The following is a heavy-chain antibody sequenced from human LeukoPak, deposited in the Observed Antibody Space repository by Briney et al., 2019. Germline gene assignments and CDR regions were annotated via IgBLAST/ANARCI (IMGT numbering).Heavy chain of an antibody. Sequence: GTLRLTCAASGCTFSSYSMNWVRNAPATGQELDSYISISSDTRYYSDSVKGRFTISRDNEKNSLYLQMNSVRAEDTAVYYCARDRAYTYGWNMDVWGKGTAVTVSS. CDR2: ISISSDTR. CDR1: GCTFSSYS. CDR3: ARDRAYTYGWNMDV. J-gene: IGHJ6*03. V-gene: IGHV3-48*01. D-gene: IGHD5-18*01.